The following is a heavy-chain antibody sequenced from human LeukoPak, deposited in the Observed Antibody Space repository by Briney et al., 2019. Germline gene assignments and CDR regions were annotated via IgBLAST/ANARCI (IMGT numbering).Heavy chain of an antibody. D-gene: IGHD3-22*01. CDR2: IIPIFGTA. CDR3: AYYDSSGPDY. J-gene: IGHJ4*02. V-gene: IGHV1-69*13. Sequence: SVKVSCKASGGTFSSYAICWVRQAPGQGLEWMGGIIPIFGTANYAQKFQGRVTITADESTSTAYMELSSLRSEDTAVYYCAYYDSSGPDYWGQGSLVTVSS. CDR1: GGTFSSYA.